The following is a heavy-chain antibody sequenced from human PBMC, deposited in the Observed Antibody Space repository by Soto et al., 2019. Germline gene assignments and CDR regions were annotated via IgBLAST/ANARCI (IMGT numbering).Heavy chain of an antibody. CDR3: ARDPYYYGSGSYMGYYLDY. CDR2: ISAYNGNT. Sequence: ASVKGSCKASGYSFTSYGSSWGRQAPGQGLEWMGWISAYNGNTNYAQKVQDRVTMTTDTSTSTAYMELRSLRSDDTAVYYCARDPYYYGSGSYMGYYLDYWGQGPLVTVSS. D-gene: IGHD3-10*01. V-gene: IGHV1-18*04. J-gene: IGHJ4*02. CDR1: GYSFTSYG.